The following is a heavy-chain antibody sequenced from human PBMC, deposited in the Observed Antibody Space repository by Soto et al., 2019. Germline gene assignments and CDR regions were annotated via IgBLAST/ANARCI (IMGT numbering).Heavy chain of an antibody. J-gene: IGHJ4*02. CDR3: ARVNGYYDSSGYYPLYYFDF. V-gene: IGHV1-69*01. CDR1: GGTFSSYA. CDR2: IIPIFGTA. D-gene: IGHD3-22*01. Sequence: QVQLVQSGAEVKKPGSSVKVSCKASGGTFSSYAISWVRQAPGQGLEWMGGIIPIFGTANYAQKFQGRVTMTEDQTTSTAYRELSSLRPEDTAVYYGARVNGYYDSSGYYPLYYFDFWGQGTLVTVSS.